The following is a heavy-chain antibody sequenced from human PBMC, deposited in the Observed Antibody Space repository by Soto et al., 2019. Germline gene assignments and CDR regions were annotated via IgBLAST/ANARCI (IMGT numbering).Heavy chain of an antibody. V-gene: IGHV3-53*01. Sequence: GGSLRLSCAASGFTVSSNYMSWVRQAPGKGLEWVSVIYSGGSTYYADSVKGRFTITRDNSKNTPYLQMNSLRAEDTAVYYCATTRGDYYYYGMDVWGQGTTVTVSS. CDR1: GFTVSSNY. CDR2: IYSGGST. J-gene: IGHJ6*02. CDR3: ATTRGDYYYYGMDV.